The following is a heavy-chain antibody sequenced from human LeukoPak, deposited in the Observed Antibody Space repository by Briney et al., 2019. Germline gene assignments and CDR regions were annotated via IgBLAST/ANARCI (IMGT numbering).Heavy chain of an antibody. Sequence: AGGSLRLSCAASGFTFSSYGMHWVRQAPGKGLEWVAVISYDGSNKYYADSVKGRFTISRDNSKNTLYLQMNSLRDEDTAVYYCAKGRLYDSGSHLFDYWGQGTLVTVSS. CDR2: ISYDGSNK. V-gene: IGHV3-30*18. J-gene: IGHJ4*02. CDR3: AKGRLYDSGSHLFDY. D-gene: IGHD3-10*01. CDR1: GFTFSSYG.